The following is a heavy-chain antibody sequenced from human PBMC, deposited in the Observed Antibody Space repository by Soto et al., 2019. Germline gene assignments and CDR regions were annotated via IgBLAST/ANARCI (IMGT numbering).Heavy chain of an antibody. CDR3: ARERWDTARGMGDY. CDR2: IWYDGSNK. Sequence: QVQLVESGGGVVQPGRSLRLTCAASGFTFSDYGMHWVRQAPGKGLEWVAVIWYDGSNKYYADSVKGRFTISRDHSKNTLDLQMNSLRAEDTAVDYCARERWDTARGMGDYWGQGTLVTVSS. J-gene: IGHJ4*02. V-gene: IGHV3-33*01. D-gene: IGHD5-18*01. CDR1: GFTFSDYG.